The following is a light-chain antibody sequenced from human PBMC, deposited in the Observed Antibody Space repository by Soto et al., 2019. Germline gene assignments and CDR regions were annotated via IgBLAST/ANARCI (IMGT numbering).Light chain of an antibody. Sequence: IQVTQSPPSLSASVGDRVTISCRASQGIRSDLAWYQQKPGKVPKLLIYGASKLASGVPSRFSGSGFGTYFTVTISSQQPEDPSTYYCLQNYNPPWAFGQGTKVE. CDR1: QGIRSD. J-gene: IGKJ1*01. CDR3: LQNYNPPWA. V-gene: IGKV1-6*01. CDR2: GAS.